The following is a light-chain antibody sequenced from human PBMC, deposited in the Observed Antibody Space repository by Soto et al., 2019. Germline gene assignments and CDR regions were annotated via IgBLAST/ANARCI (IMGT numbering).Light chain of an antibody. Sequence: DIQMTQSPSSLSASVGDRVTISCRASQGISNYLAWYQQKPGKVPMLLINAASTLQSGVPSRFSGSGSGTDFTLTISSLQPEDVATYYCQIYGRAPRTFGQGTKLEIK. CDR1: QGISNY. V-gene: IGKV1-27*01. J-gene: IGKJ2*02. CDR2: AAS. CDR3: QIYGRAPRT.